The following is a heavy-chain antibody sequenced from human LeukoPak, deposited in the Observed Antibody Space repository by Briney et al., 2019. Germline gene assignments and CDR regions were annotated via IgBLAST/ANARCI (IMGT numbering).Heavy chain of an antibody. CDR1: GFTFSDYN. CDR3: ARGRRSSGWFGPWAY. Sequence: PGGSLRLSCAASGFTFSDYNMNWVRQAPGKGLEWVSSISSSSSFVYYADSVKGRITVSRDNAKNSLYLQINSLGAEDTAVFYCARGRRSSGWFGPWAYWGQGTLVTVSS. CDR2: ISSSSSFV. V-gene: IGHV3-21*01. D-gene: IGHD6-19*01. J-gene: IGHJ4*02.